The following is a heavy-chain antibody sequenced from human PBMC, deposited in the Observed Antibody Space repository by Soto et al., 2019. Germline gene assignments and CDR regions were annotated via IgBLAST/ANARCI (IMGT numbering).Heavy chain of an antibody. J-gene: IGHJ5*02. V-gene: IGHV3-30-3*01. CDR3: ARDHLGLVVVVGPSGFDP. CDR2: ISYDGSDK. Sequence: GGSLRLSCAASGFTFSSYAMHWVRQAPGKGLEWVAVISYDGSDKYYADSVKGRFTISRDNSKNTLYLQMNSLRAEDTAVYYCARDHLGLVVVVGPSGFDPWGQGTLVTVSS. CDR1: GFTFSSYA. D-gene: IGHD2-15*01.